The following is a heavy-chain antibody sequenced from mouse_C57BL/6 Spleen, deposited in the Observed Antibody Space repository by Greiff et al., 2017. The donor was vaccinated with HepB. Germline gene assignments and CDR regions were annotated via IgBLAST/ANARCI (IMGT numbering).Heavy chain of an antibody. V-gene: IGHV1-50*01. J-gene: IGHJ2*01. D-gene: IGHD2-4*01. CDR1: GYTFTSYW. Sequence: VQLQQPGAELVKPGASVKLSCKASGYTFTSYWMQWVKQRPGQGLEWIGEIDPSDSYTNYNQKFKGKATLTVDTSSSTAYMQLSSLTSEDSAVYYCARSGYYDYDGDYFDYWGQGTTLTVSS. CDR3: ARSGYYDYDGDYFDY. CDR2: IDPSDSYT.